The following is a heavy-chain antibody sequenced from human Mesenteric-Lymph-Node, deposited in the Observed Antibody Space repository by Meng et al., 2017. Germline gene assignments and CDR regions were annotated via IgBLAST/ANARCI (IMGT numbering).Heavy chain of an antibody. CDR2: IIPILGIA. D-gene: IGHD2-21*02. CDR3: ARKTAPWYFDL. CDR1: GGAISTYA. J-gene: IGHJ2*01. Sequence: SVKVSCKASGGAISTYAINWVRQAPGQGLEWMGRIIPILGIANYAQKFQGRVTITADKSTSTAYMELSSLRSEDTAVYYCARKTAPWYFDLWGRGTLVTVSS. V-gene: IGHV1-69*04.